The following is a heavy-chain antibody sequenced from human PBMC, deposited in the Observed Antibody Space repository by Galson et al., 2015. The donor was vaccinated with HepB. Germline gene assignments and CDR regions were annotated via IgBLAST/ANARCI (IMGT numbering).Heavy chain of an antibody. J-gene: IGHJ5*02. D-gene: IGHD4-17*01. Sequence: TLSLTCNVSGGSITSGSYSWSWIRQPPGKGLEWIGYIWHSEATYYNPSLKSRVTISVDRSMQQFFLKLASVTAADTAVYFCVRNADYVYFDPWGQGTLVTVSS. CDR1: GGSITSGSYS. V-gene: IGHV4-30-2*01. CDR3: VRNADYVYFDP. CDR2: IWHSEAT.